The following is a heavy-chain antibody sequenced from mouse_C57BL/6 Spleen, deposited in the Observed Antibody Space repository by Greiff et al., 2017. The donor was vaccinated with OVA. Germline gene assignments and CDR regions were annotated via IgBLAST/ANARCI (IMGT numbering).Heavy chain of an antibody. CDR3: ASFISTVFGAMDY. CDR2: VYIGNGYT. Sequence: EVKLVESGAELLRPGSSVKMSCKTSGYTFTSYGINWVKQRPGPGLEWIGYVYIGNGYTEYNEKFKGKATLTSDTSSSIAYMQLSSLTSEDSDIYVRASFISTVFGAMDYWGQGTSVTVSS. V-gene: IGHV1-58*01. J-gene: IGHJ4*01. D-gene: IGHD1-1*01. CDR1: GYTFTSYG.